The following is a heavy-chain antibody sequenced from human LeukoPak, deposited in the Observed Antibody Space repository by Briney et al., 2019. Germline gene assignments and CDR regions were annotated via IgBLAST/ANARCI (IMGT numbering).Heavy chain of an antibody. J-gene: IGHJ4*02. D-gene: IGHD3-22*01. CDR3: AKVPYDSSGYYYFDY. V-gene: IGHV3-23*01. Sequence: QPGGSLRLSCAASGFTVSSYAMSWVRQAPGKGLEWVSAISGSGGSTYYADSVKGRFTISRDNSKNTLYLQMNSLRAEDTAVYYCAKVPYDSSGYYYFDYWGQGTLVTVSS. CDR2: ISGSGGST. CDR1: GFTVSSYA.